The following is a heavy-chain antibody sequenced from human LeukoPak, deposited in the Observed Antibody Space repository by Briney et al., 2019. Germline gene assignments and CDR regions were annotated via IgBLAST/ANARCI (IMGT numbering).Heavy chain of an antibody. V-gene: IGHV1-2*02. CDR2: INPNSGGT. CDR3: ARDQLGRWEPTTPSY. CDR1: GYTFTGYY. D-gene: IGHD1-26*01. Sequence: ASVKVSRKASGYTFTGYYMHWVRQAPGQGLEWMEWINPNSGGTNYAQKFQGRVTMTRDTSISTAYMELSRLRSDDTAVYYCARDQLGRWEPTTPSYWGQGTLVTVSS. J-gene: IGHJ4*02.